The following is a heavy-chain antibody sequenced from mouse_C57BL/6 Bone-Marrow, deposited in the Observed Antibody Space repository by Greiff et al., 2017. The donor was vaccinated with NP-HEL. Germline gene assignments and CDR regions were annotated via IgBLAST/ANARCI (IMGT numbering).Heavy chain of an antibody. Sequence: EVNVVESGGGLVKPGGSLKLSCAASGFTFSSYAMSWVRQTPEKRLEWVATISDGGSYTYYPDNVKGRFTISRDNAKNNLYLQMSHLKSEDTAMYYCARDGGWLPLYYAMDYWGQGTSVTVSS. D-gene: IGHD2-3*01. CDR3: ARDGGWLPLYYAMDY. CDR1: GFTFSSYA. V-gene: IGHV5-4*01. CDR2: ISDGGSYT. J-gene: IGHJ4*01.